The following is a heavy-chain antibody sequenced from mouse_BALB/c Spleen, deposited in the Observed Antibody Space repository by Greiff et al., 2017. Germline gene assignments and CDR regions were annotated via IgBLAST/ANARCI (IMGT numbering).Heavy chain of an antibody. Sequence: EVKLMESGGGLVKPGGSLKLSCAASGFTFSSYTMSWVRQTPEKRLEWVATISSGGSYTYYPDSVKGRFTISRDNAKNTLYLQMSSLKSEDTAMYYCTREASTGTSDYWGQGTTLTVSS. J-gene: IGHJ2*01. CDR1: GFTFSSYT. D-gene: IGHD4-1*01. CDR3: TREASTGTSDY. V-gene: IGHV5-6-4*01. CDR2: ISSGGSYT.